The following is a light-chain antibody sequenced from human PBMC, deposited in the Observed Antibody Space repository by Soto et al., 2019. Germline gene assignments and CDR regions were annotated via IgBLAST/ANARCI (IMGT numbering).Light chain of an antibody. V-gene: IGKV3-15*01. Sequence: EIVMTQSPAILSVSPGERDTLSCRASLSVSSNLAWYQQKPGQAPRLLIYGASTRATGIPARFSGSGSGTEFTLTISSLQSEDFAVYYCHQSNNWPRTFGQGTKVEIK. CDR3: HQSNNWPRT. CDR1: LSVSSN. J-gene: IGKJ1*01. CDR2: GAS.